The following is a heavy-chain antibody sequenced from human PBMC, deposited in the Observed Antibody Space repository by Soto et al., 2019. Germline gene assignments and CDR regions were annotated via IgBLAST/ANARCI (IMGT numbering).Heavy chain of an antibody. CDR3: ATVPGIVGATHFDC. D-gene: IGHD1-26*01. CDR2: MYHSGSN. CDR1: GVSITSTNW. J-gene: IGHJ4*02. Sequence: QVQLQASGPGLVKPSQTLSLTCAVSGVSITSTNWWTWIRQPPGKGLEWIGEMYHSGSNHYNPSLKGRVSISVDKSKTQFPLKVSSVTAADTAVYYWATVPGIVGATHFDCWGQGALVTVSS. V-gene: IGHV4-4*02.